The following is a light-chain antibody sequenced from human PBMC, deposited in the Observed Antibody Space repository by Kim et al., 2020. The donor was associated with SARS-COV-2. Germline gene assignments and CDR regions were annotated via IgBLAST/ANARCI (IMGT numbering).Light chain of an antibody. CDR3: QQYSRSPLT. CDR1: QSVSGSS. J-gene: IGKJ4*01. CDR2: AAS. V-gene: IGKV3-20*01. Sequence: SPGERATLSCRASQSVSGSSLFWYQQRPGQAPRLRMSAASSRASGIPDRFLGSGSGTDFTLTITRLEPEDFAVYFCQQYSRSPLTFGGGTKVDIK.